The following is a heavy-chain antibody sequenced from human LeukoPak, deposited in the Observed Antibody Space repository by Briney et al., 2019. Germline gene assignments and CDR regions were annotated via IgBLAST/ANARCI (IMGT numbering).Heavy chain of an antibody. D-gene: IGHD1-7*01. Sequence: GGSLRLSCAASGFTFTNYVMGWVRQAQGKGLEWVSAISENGGAADYADSVRGRFTISRDNSQNTLYQQTNSLRAEDTAVYYCAKRTGVTELHFDHWGQGTLVTVSS. CDR1: GFTFTNYV. CDR3: AKRTGVTELHFDH. CDR2: ISENGGAA. V-gene: IGHV3-23*01. J-gene: IGHJ4*02.